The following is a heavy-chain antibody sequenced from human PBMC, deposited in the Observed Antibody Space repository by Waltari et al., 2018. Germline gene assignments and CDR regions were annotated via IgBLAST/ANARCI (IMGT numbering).Heavy chain of an antibody. V-gene: IGHV4-31*01. CDR1: GCLIRSGGYF. CDR2: IYHTGTT. CDR3: ARRDYGTNRFDP. Sequence: QVQLQESGPRLVEPSQTLSLTCTVSGCLIRSGGYFWSWIRQRPGKGLEWIGHIYHTGTTYYNSSLKSLAVISVDKSTNQFFLRLASVTAADSAVYYCARRDYGTNRFDPWGQGTLVSVSP. D-gene: IGHD3-16*01. J-gene: IGHJ5*02.